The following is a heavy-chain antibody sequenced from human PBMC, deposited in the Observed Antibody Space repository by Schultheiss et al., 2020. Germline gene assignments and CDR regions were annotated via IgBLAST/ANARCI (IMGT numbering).Heavy chain of an antibody. CDR3: ARFQRYYGMDV. V-gene: IGHV3-9*01. Sequence: SLKISCTASGFTFDDYGMHWVRQAPGKGLEWVSGISWNSGSIDYADSVKGRFTISRDNAKNSLYLQMNSLRDEDTAVYYCARFQRYYGMDVWGKGTTVTVAS. J-gene: IGHJ6*04. CDR2: ISWNSGSI. CDR1: GFTFDDYG. D-gene: IGHD2-2*01.